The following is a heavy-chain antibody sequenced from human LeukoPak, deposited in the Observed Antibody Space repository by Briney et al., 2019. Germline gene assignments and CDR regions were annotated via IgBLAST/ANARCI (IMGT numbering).Heavy chain of an antibody. Sequence: GESLKISCKGSGYSFTSYWIGWVRQMPGKGLEWMGIIYPGDSDTRYSPSFQGQVTISADKSISTAYLQRSSLKASDTAMYYCARAGGYCTGTSCLTDYWGQGTLVTVSS. CDR2: IYPGDSDT. J-gene: IGHJ4*02. CDR3: ARAGGYCTGTSCLTDY. D-gene: IGHD2-2*03. CDR1: GYSFTSYW. V-gene: IGHV5-51*01.